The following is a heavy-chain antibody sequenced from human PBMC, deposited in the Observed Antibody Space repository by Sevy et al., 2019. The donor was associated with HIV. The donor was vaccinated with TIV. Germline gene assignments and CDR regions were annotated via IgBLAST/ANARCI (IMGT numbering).Heavy chain of an antibody. CDR2: IRGKRNGETK. V-gene: IGHV3-49*04. Sequence: GGSLRLSCSPSGFIFGDYTVSWVRQAPGKGLEWIAFIRGKRNGETKEYAASVRGRFTISRDDPKSIAYLQMNSLKTEDTAVYYCTRVEGAADWGMDVWGQGTTVTVSS. D-gene: IGHD1-26*01. CDR1: GFIFGDYT. CDR3: TRVEGAADWGMDV. J-gene: IGHJ6*02.